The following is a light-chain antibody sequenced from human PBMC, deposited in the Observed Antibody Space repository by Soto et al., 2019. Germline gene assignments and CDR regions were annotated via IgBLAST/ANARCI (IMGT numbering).Light chain of an antibody. CDR3: RQYNSYPFT. V-gene: IGKV1-17*03. CDR1: QGISNS. J-gene: IGKJ4*01. Sequence: DIQMTQSPSAMSASLGDRVTITCRASQGISNSLAWFQQKPGRVPKRLIYGASTLQSWAPSRFSGSASGAAFTLTISSLQPEDFATYYCRQYNSYPFTCGGGTKVEIK. CDR2: GAS.